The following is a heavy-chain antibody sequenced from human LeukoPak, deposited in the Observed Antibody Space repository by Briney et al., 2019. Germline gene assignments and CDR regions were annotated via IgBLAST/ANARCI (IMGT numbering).Heavy chain of an antibody. CDR2: IYYSGST. D-gene: IGHD6-19*01. CDR1: GGSISSYY. Sequence: SETLSLTSTLPGGSISSYYWSRIRQPPGKGLEWIGYIYYSGSTNYNPSLKSRVTISVDTSKNQFSLKLSSVTAADTAVYYCARADGRGWYEVDYWGQGTLVTVSS. J-gene: IGHJ4*02. V-gene: IGHV4-59*01. CDR3: ARADGRGWYEVDY.